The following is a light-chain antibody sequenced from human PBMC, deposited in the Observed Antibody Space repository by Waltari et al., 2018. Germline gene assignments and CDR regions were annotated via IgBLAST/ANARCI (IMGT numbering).Light chain of an antibody. CDR2: YKSDSDK. V-gene: IGLV5-45*03. J-gene: IGLJ2*01. CDR1: SDINVGTYK. CDR3: MIWHSSAVV. Sequence: QAVLTQPSSLSASPGASASLTSTLSSDINVGTYKIYWYQQKPGSPPQYLLGYKSDSDKQQGSGVPSRFSGFKDASANAGILLISGLQSEDEADYYCMIWHSSAVVFGGGTKLTVL.